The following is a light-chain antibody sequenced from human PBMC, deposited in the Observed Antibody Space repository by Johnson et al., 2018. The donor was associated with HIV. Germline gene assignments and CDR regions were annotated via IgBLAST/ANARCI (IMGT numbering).Light chain of an antibody. V-gene: IGLV1-51*01. J-gene: IGLJ1*01. Sequence: HSVLTQPPSVSAAPGQKVTISCSGSSSNIGKIYVSWYRHLPGTAPKLLIYDNDKRPSGIPDRFSASKSGSSATLGITGLQTGDEADYYCGTWDSSLRAYNYVFGSGTKVTVL. CDR1: SSNIGKIY. CDR2: DND. CDR3: GTWDSSLRAYNYV.